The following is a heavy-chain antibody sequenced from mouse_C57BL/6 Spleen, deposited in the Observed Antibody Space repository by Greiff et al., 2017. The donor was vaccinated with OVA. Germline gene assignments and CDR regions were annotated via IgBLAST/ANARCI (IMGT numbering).Heavy chain of an antibody. CDR1: GFTFSSYA. V-gene: IGHV5-4*03. CDR3: ARGGNDGYSLDY. Sequence: DVMLVESGGGLVKPGGSLKLSCAASGFTFSSYAMSWVRQTPEKRLEWVATISDGGSYTYYPDNVKGRFTISRDNAKNNLYLQMSHLKSEDTAMYYCARGGNDGYSLDYWGQGTTLTVSS. CDR2: ISDGGSYT. D-gene: IGHD2-3*01. J-gene: IGHJ2*01.